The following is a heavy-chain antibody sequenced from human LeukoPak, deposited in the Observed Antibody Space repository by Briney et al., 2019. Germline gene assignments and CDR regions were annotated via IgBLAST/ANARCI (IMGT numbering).Heavy chain of an antibody. V-gene: IGHV3-7*01. CDR1: GFTFSRSW. CDR3: SRSLNF. Sequence: PGGSLRLSCATSGFTFSRSWMDCVRQAPGKGLEWVANIKEDGSETHYVDFAKGRFTISRDNAKNSLFLQVDNLRVEDTAIYYCSRSLNFWGQGTLVTVSP. CDR2: IKEDGSET. J-gene: IGHJ4*02.